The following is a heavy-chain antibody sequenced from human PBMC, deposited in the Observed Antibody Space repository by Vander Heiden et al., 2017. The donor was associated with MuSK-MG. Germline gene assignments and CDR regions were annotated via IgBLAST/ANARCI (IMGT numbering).Heavy chain of an antibody. J-gene: IGHJ4*02. D-gene: IGHD3-22*01. Sequence: QVQLVQSGAEVKKPGASVKVSCKASGSTFTSYYMHWLRQAPGQGIEWMGIINPSGGSTSYAQKFQGRVTMTRDTSTSTVYMELSSLRSEDTAVYYCARGVPPYYYDSSGYLGTGFDYWGQGTLVTVSS. CDR3: ARGVPPYYYDSSGYLGTGFDY. CDR1: GSTFTSYY. CDR2: INPSGGST. V-gene: IGHV1-46*01.